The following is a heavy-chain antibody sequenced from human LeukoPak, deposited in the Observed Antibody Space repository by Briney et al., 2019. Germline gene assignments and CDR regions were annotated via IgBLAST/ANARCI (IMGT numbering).Heavy chain of an antibody. J-gene: IGHJ4*02. V-gene: IGHV1-18*04. CDR2: ISPYNGNT. Sequence: ASVKVSCKASGYTFTTYSFSWVRQAPGQGLEWMGWISPYNGNTNYAQNLQGRVTMTTDTSTSTAYMGLRSLRSDDTAVYYCARTVTGYYRLDYWGQGTLVTVSS. D-gene: IGHD3-9*01. CDR3: ARTVTGYYRLDY. CDR1: GYTFTTYS.